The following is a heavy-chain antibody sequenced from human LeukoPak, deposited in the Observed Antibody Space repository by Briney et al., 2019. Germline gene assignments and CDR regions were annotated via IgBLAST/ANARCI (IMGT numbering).Heavy chain of an antibody. CDR1: GGSISSYY. CDR3: ARAVGYSSGWYQHAFDI. CDR2: IYYSGST. Sequence: SETLSLTCTVSGGSISSYYWSWIRQPPGKGLEWIGYIYYSGSTNYNPSLKSRVTISVDKSKNQFSLKLSSVTAADTAVYYCARAVGYSSGWYQHAFDIWGQGTMVTVSS. V-gene: IGHV4-59*01. J-gene: IGHJ3*02. D-gene: IGHD6-19*01.